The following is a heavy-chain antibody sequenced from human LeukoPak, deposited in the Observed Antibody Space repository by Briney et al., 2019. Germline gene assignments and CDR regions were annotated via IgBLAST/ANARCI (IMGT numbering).Heavy chain of an antibody. CDR3: ARPQYSYGPHYCYGMDV. J-gene: IGHJ6*02. V-gene: IGHV1-69*13. Sequence: SVKVSCKASGGTFSSYAISWVRQAPGQGLEWMGVIIPIFGTANYAQKFHGRVTITADESTSTAYMELSSLRSEDTAVYYCARPQYSYGPHYCYGMDVWGQGTTITVSS. D-gene: IGHD5-18*01. CDR2: IIPIFGTA. CDR1: GGTFSSYA.